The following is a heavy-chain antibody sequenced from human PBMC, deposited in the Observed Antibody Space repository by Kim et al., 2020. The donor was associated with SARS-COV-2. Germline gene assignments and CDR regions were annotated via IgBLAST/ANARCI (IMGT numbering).Heavy chain of an antibody. CDR2: ISGSGGST. Sequence: GGSLRLSCAASGFTFSSYAMSWVRQAPGKGLEWVSAISGSGGSTYYADSVKGRFTISRDNSKNTLYLQMNSLRAEDTAVYYCAKSPLTTEYYDFWSGYYPPYYFDYWGQGTLVTVSS. CDR1: GFTFSSYA. CDR3: AKSPLTTEYYDFWSGYYPPYYFDY. V-gene: IGHV3-23*01. D-gene: IGHD3-3*01. J-gene: IGHJ4*02.